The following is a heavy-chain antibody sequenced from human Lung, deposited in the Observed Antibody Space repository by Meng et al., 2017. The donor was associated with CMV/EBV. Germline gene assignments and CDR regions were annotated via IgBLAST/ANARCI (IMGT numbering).Heavy chain of an antibody. Sequence: ASVKVSCKASGYNFTGYYIHWVRQAPGQGLEWMGWINPNSGGTNYAQKFQGRITMTGDTSITTAYMELSRLRSDDMAVYHCARVKRYCTGGTCSSTGYYGMDVXGQRXTVTVSS. J-gene: IGHJ6*02. CDR3: ARVKRYCTGGTCSSTGYYGMDV. D-gene: IGHD2-15*01. CDR2: INPNSGGT. CDR1: GYNFTGYY. V-gene: IGHV1-2*02.